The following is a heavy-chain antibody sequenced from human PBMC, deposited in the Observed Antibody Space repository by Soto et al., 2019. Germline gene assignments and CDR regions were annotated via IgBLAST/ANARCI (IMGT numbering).Heavy chain of an antibody. V-gene: IGHV3-53*02. CDR3: ARDDSSGYGEAFDI. CDR2: IYSGGST. D-gene: IGHD3-22*01. J-gene: IGHJ3*02. CDR1: GFTVSSNY. Sequence: EVQLVETEGGLIQPGGSLRLSCAASGFTVSSNYMSWVRQAPGKGLEWVSVIYSGGSTYYADSVKGRFTISRDNSKNTLYLQMNSLRAEDTAVYYCARDDSSGYGEAFDIWGQGTMVTVSS.